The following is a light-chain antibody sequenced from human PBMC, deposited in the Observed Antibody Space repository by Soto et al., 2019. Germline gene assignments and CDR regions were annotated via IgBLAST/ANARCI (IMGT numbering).Light chain of an antibody. V-gene: IGLV1-44*01. CDR2: RDN. Sequence: QSVLTQPPSASGTPGQRVTISCSGSSSDIGSNTVNWYQQLPGSAPKLLIYRDNQRPSGIPDRFSGSKSGTSASLEISGLQSEDEADYYCTAWDGGLNVRVFGGGTKLTVL. CDR3: TAWDGGLNVRV. CDR1: SSDIGSNT. J-gene: IGLJ3*02.